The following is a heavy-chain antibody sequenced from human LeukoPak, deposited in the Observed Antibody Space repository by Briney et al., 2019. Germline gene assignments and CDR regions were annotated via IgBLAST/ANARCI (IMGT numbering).Heavy chain of an antibody. J-gene: IGHJ4*02. D-gene: IGHD3-10*01. CDR3: ARDRCYYGSGSYFDY. V-gene: IGHV3-48*01. CDR1: GFTLSSYS. CDR2: IGTGSSII. Sequence: GGSLRLSCAASGFTLSSYSMNWVRLAPGRGLEWVSYIGTGSSIIYYADSVKGRFTISRDNAENSLYLQMNSLTAEDTAVYYCARDRCYYGSGSYFDYWGQGTLVTVSS.